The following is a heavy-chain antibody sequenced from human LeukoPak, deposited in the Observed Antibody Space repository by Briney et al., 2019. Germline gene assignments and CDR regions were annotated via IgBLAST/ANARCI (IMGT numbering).Heavy chain of an antibody. CDR2: ISRSGSGSTI. D-gene: IGHD3-10*01. CDR3: ARESASGSYYYFDY. J-gene: IGHJ4*01. V-gene: IGHV3-48*03. CDR1: GFTSSDYG. Sequence: GGSLRLSCTASGFTSSDYGMNWVRQAPGKGLEWVSYISRSGSGSTISNADSVEGRFTISRDIATNSLYLQMNSLRVEDTAVYYCARESASGSYYYFDYWGQGTLVTVSS.